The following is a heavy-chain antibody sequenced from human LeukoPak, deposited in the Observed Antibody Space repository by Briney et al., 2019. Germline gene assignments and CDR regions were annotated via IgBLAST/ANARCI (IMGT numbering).Heavy chain of an antibody. Sequence: ASVKVSCKASGGTFSSYAISWVRPAPGQGLEWMGGIIPIFGTANYDQKFQGRVTITADESTSTAYMELSSLRSEDTAVYYCARAAEPYCSGGSCFFTEDCWGQGTLVTVSS. D-gene: IGHD2-15*01. CDR2: IIPIFGTA. V-gene: IGHV1-69*13. CDR3: ARAAEPYCSGGSCFFTEDC. CDR1: GGTFSSYA. J-gene: IGHJ4*02.